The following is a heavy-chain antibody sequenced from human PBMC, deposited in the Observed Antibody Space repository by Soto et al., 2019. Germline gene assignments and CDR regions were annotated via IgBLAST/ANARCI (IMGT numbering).Heavy chain of an antibody. CDR3: ASSTMIVVVTPYYFDY. V-gene: IGHV1-69*01. D-gene: IGHD3-22*01. J-gene: IGHJ4*02. CDR1: GGTFSSYA. CDR2: IIPIFGTA. Sequence: QVQLVQSGAEVKKPGSSVTVSCKASGGTFSSYAISWVRQAPGQGLEWMGGIIPIFGTANYAQKFQGRVTITADESTSTAYMELSSLRSEDTAVYYCASSTMIVVVTPYYFDYWGQGTLVTVSS.